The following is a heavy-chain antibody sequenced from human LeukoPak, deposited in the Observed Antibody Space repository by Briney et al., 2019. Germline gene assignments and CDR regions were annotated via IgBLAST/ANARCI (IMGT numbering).Heavy chain of an antibody. D-gene: IGHD7-27*01. CDR3: ARATGANYHFDY. CDR2: MNPNSGNT. V-gene: IGHV1-8*01. J-gene: IGHJ4*02. Sequence: ASVKVSCKASGYTFTSYDINWVRQATGQGLEWMGWMNPNSGNTGYAQKFQGRVTMTRNTSISTAYMELSSLRSEDTAVYYCARATGANYHFDYWGQGTLVTVSS. CDR1: GYTFTSYD.